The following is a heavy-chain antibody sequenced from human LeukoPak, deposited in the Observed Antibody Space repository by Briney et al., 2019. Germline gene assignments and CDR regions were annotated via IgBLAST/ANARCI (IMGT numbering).Heavy chain of an antibody. Sequence: ASETLSLTCTVSGGSISSYYWSWIRQPAGKGLEWIGRIYTSGSTNYNPSLKSRVTMSVDTSKNQFSLKLSSVTAADTAVYYCARDYGSGSYYNIDDAFDIWDQGTMVTVSS. J-gene: IGHJ3*02. V-gene: IGHV4-4*07. D-gene: IGHD3-10*01. CDR1: GGSISSYY. CDR3: ARDYGSGSYYNIDDAFDI. CDR2: IYTSGST.